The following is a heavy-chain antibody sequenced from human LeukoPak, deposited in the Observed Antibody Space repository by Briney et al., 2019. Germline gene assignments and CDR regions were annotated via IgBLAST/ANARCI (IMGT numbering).Heavy chain of an antibody. CDR3: ARDGKYAEYFQD. V-gene: IGHV4-61*01. J-gene: IGHJ1*01. Sequence: SETLSLTCTVSGGXVSSGSYYWSWIRQPPGKGLEWIGYFYYTGSTNYNPSLKSRVTISVDTSKNQFSLKLSSVTAADTAVYYCARDGKYAEYFQDWGQAPWSPSPQ. CDR1: GGXVSSGSYY. CDR2: FYYTGST. D-gene: IGHD1-1*01.